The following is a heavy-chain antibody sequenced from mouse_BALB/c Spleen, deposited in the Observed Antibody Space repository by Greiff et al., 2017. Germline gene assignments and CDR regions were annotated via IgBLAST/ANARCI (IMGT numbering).Heavy chain of an antibody. V-gene: IGHV2-9*02. J-gene: IGHJ3*01. CDR1: GFSLTSYG. CDR3: AREAYYGNEFAY. Sequence: VKLMESGPGLVAPSQSLSITCTVSGFSLTSYGVHWVRQPPGKGLEWLGVIWAGGSTNYNSALMSRLSISKDNSKSQVFLKMNSLQTDDTAMYYCAREAYYGNEFAYWGQGTLVTVSA. CDR2: IWAGGST. D-gene: IGHD2-10*01.